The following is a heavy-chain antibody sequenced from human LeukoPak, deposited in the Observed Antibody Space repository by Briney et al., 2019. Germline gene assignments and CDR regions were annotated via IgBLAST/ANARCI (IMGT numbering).Heavy chain of an antibody. CDR3: ARDLGDYSYDY. Sequence: ASVTVSFKASGYTFTIYYMHWVRQAPGQGLEWMGWINPNSGGTSYAQKFQGWVTMTRDTSISTAYMELSRLRSDDTAVYYCARDLGDYSYDYWGQGTLVTVSS. J-gene: IGHJ4*02. V-gene: IGHV1-2*04. D-gene: IGHD4-11*01. CDR1: GYTFTIYY. CDR2: INPNSGGT.